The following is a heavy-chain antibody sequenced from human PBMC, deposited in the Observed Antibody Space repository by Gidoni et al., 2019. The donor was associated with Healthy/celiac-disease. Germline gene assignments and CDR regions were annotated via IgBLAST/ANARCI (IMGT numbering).Heavy chain of an antibody. CDR3: ARYQQLTPQDD. Sequence: QLQLQESGPGLEKPSETLSLTCTVSGGAIRSSNSYWGWIRQPPGKGREWIGSIYHSGNTYYNPSLKSRVTISVDTSKNQFSLKLSSVTAADTAVYYCARYQQLTPQDDWGQGTLVTVSS. CDR1: GGAIRSSNSY. V-gene: IGHV4-39*01. J-gene: IGHJ4*02. CDR2: IYHSGNT. D-gene: IGHD2-2*01.